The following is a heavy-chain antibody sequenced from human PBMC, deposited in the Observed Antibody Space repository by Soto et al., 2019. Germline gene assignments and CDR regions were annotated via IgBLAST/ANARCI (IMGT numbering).Heavy chain of an antibody. Sequence: GGSLRLSCAASGFSFSTYNMDWVRQAPGKRPEWIAYISTTSFTIYYADPVKGRFTISRDNDRNSLYLEMNSLRDEDTAVYYCARDRCYDGTCYSASDSWGQGTLVTVSS. J-gene: IGHJ5*01. V-gene: IGHV3-48*02. D-gene: IGHD2-15*01. CDR3: ARDRCYDGTCYSASDS. CDR2: ISTTSFTI. CDR1: GFSFSTYN.